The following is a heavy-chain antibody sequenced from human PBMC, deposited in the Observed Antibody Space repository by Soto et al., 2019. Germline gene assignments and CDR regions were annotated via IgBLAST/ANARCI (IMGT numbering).Heavy chain of an antibody. CDR2: IYYSGST. D-gene: IGHD3-22*01. Sequence: SETLSLTCAVSGYSISSSNWWDWIRQPPGKGLEWIGYIYYSGSTYYNPSLKSRVTMSVDTSKNQFSLKLSSVTAVDTAVYYCARRAYYDSSGFQDAFDIWGQGTMVTVSS. CDR3: ARRAYYDSSGFQDAFDI. V-gene: IGHV4-28*01. J-gene: IGHJ3*02. CDR1: GYSISSSNW.